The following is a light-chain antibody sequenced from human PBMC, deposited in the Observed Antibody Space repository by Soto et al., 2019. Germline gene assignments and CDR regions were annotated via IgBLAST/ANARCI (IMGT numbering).Light chain of an antibody. CDR2: GAS. J-gene: IGKJ4*01. Sequence: EIVMTQSPATLSVSPGERATLSCRASQSVSSNLAWYQQKPGQAPRLLIYGASNRATGIPARFSGSGSGTEFTLIISSLQSEEFAVFYCQQYNNWTPLTFGGGTKVEIK. CDR3: QQYNNWTPLT. V-gene: IGKV3-15*01. CDR1: QSVSSN.